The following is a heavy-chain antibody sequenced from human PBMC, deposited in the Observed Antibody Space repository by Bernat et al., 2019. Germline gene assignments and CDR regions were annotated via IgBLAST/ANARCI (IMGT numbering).Heavy chain of an antibody. D-gene: IGHD2-15*01. Sequence: QVQLVESGGGVVQPGRSLRLSCAASGFTFSSYAMHWVRQAPGKGLEWVAVRSYDGSNKYYADSVKGRFTISRDNSKNTLYLQMNSLRAEDTAVYYCASSIVVVVAAKEADYWGQGTLVTVSS. CDR1: GFTFSSYA. V-gene: IGHV3-30-3*01. CDR3: ASSIVVVVAAKEADY. J-gene: IGHJ4*02. CDR2: RSYDGSNK.